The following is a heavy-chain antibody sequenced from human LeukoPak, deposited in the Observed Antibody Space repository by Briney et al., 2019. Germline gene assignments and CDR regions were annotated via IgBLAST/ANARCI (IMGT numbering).Heavy chain of an antibody. D-gene: IGHD5-12*01. CDR1: GFTFSTFS. Sequence: GGSLRLSCAASGFTFSTFSMTWVRQPPGKGLEWVSSIFPSGGEIPYGDSVRGRFTISRDNAKNSLYLQMNSLRAEDTAVYYCARGLGGYDQLFDYWGQGTLVTVSS. J-gene: IGHJ4*02. V-gene: IGHV3-21*01. CDR3: ARGLGGYDQLFDY. CDR2: IFPSGGEI.